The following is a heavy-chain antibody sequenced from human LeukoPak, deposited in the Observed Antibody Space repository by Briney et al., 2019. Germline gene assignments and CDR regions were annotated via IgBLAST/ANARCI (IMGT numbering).Heavy chain of an antibody. CDR1: GFTFSSYG. Sequence: GSLRLSCAASGFTFSSYGMSWVRQPPGKGLEWIGEINHSGSTNYNPSLKSRVTISVDTSKNQFSLKLSSVTAADTAVYYCARHHYGEADYWGQGTLVTVSS. V-gene: IGHV4-34*01. CDR2: INHSGST. J-gene: IGHJ4*02. D-gene: IGHD4-17*01. CDR3: ARHHYGEADY.